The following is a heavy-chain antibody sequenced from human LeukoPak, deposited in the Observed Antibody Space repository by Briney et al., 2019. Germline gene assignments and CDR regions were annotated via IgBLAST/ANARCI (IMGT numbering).Heavy chain of an antibody. J-gene: IGHJ6*02. V-gene: IGHV3-53*01. D-gene: IGHD4-17*01. CDR1: GFTVSSNY. Sequence: TGGSLRLSCAASGFTVSSNYMSWIRQAPGKGLEWVSVIYSDGSTYYADSVKGRFTMSRDNSKNTLYLQMNSLRAEDTAVYYCARGTVTNYYYYYYGMDVWGQGTTVTVSS. CDR2: IYSDGST. CDR3: ARGTVTNYYYYYYGMDV.